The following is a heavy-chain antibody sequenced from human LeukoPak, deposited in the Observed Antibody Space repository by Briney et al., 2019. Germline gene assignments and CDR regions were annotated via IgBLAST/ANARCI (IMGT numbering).Heavy chain of an antibody. D-gene: IGHD3-9*01. CDR3: ARCYDILTGYYTYGMDV. V-gene: IGHV1-8*01. CDR1: GYTFTSYD. CDR2: MNPNSGNT. J-gene: IGHJ6*02. Sequence: GASVKVSCKASGYTFTSYDINWVRQATGQGLEWMGWMNPNSGNTGYAQKFQGRVTMTRNTSISTAYMGLSSLRSEDTAVYYCARCYDILTGYYTYGMDVWGQGTTVTVSS.